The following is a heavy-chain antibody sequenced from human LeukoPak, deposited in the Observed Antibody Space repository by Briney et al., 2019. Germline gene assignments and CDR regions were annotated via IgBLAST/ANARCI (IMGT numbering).Heavy chain of an antibody. J-gene: IGHJ4*02. CDR3: ARGRRAYCGGDCYWPLNY. CDR2: INHSGST. Sequence: SETLSLTCAVSGGSFSGYYWSWIRQPPGKGLEWIGEINHSGSTNYNPSLKSRVTISVDTSKNQFSLKLSSVTAADTAVYYCARGRRAYCGGDCYWPLNYWGQGTLVTVSS. V-gene: IGHV4-34*01. D-gene: IGHD2-21*02. CDR1: GGSFSGYY.